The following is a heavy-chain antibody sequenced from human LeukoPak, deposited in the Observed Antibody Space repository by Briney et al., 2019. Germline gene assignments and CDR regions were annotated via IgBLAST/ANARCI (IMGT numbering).Heavy chain of an antibody. J-gene: IGHJ4*02. CDR3: ATSHDYGDYYFDY. V-gene: IGHV3-30*03. CDR1: GFTFSSYG. D-gene: IGHD4-17*01. CDR2: ISYDGSNK. Sequence: PGGSLRLSCAASGFTFSSYGMHWVRQAPGKGLEWVAVISYDGSNKYYADSVKGRFTISRDNSKNTLYLQMNSLRAEDTAVYYCATSHDYGDYYFDYWGQGALVTVSS.